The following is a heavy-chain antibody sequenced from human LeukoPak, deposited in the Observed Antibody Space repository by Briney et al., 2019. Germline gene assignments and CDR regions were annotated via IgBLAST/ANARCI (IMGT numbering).Heavy chain of an antibody. CDR2: ISSSSSYI. CDR1: GFTFSSYS. D-gene: IGHD5-18*01. CDR3: ARTRGYSYGSDY. J-gene: IGHJ4*02. Sequence: GGSLRLSCAASGFTFSSYSMNWVPQAPRKGLEWVSSISSSSSYIYYADSVKGRFTISRDNAKNSLYLQMNSPRAEDTAVYYCARTRGYSYGSDYWGQGTLVTVSS. V-gene: IGHV3-21*01.